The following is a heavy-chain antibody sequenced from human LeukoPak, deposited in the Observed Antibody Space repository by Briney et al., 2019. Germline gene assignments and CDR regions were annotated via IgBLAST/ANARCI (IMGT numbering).Heavy chain of an antibody. V-gene: IGHV4-61*05. Sequence: SETLSLTCTVSGGSISSSSYYWGWIRQPPGKGLEWIGYTSYSGNTNYNPSLKSRVTMSVDTSRKQFSLRLTSVTAADTAVYYCTRAPRKAWFDPWGQGTLVTVFS. CDR3: TRAPRKAWFDP. CDR1: GGSISSSSYY. CDR2: TSYSGNT. D-gene: IGHD1-14*01. J-gene: IGHJ5*02.